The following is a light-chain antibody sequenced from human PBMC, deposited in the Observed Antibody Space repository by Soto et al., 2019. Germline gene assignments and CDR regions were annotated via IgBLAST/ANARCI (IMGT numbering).Light chain of an antibody. CDR1: SSDVGSYNY. J-gene: IGLJ2*01. Sequence: QSALTQPASVSGSPGQSITISCTGTSSDVGSYNYVSWYQQHPGKAPKLMIYEVTNRPSGVSYRFSGSKSGNTASLTVSGLQAEDEADYYCTSYTSSSTLHVLFGGGTKVTVL. CDR2: EVT. CDR3: TSYTSSSTLHVL. V-gene: IGLV2-14*01.